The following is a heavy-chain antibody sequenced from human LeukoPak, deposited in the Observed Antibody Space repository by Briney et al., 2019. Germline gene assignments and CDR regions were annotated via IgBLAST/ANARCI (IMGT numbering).Heavy chain of an antibody. Sequence: ASVKVSCKASGYNFTGYYMHCVRQAPGQGLEWMGWINPNSGGTNYAQKFQGWVTMTRDTSISTAYMELSRLRSDDTAVYYCARETGRGYGSGSYYDYWGQGTLVTVSS. J-gene: IGHJ4*02. V-gene: IGHV1-2*04. CDR3: ARETGRGYGSGSYYDY. D-gene: IGHD3-10*01. CDR1: GYNFTGYY. CDR2: INPNSGGT.